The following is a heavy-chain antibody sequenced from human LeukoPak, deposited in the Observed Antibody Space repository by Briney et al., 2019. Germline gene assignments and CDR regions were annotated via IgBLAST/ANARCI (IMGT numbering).Heavy chain of an antibody. CDR3: ARDRAVAGRFDY. J-gene: IGHJ4*02. CDR1: GYTFTSYG. D-gene: IGHD6-19*01. Sequence: ASVKVSCKASGYTFTSYGISWVQQAPGQGLEWMGWISAYNGNTNYAQKLQGRVTMTTDTSTSTAYMELRSLRSDDTAVYYCARDRAVAGRFDYWGQGTLVTVSS. V-gene: IGHV1-18*01. CDR2: ISAYNGNT.